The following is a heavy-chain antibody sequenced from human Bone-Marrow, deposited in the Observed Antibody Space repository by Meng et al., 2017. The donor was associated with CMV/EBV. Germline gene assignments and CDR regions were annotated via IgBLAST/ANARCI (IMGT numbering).Heavy chain of an antibody. CDR3: ARAVEYQLLYYYYGMDV. Sequence: GESLKISCTASGFTFSSYSMNWVRQAPGKGLEWVSYISSSSSTIYYADSVKGRFTISRDNAKNSLYLQMNSLRAEDTAVYYCARAVEYQLLYYYYGMDVWGQGTTVTVSS. CDR2: ISSSSSTI. CDR1: GFTFSSYS. J-gene: IGHJ6*02. V-gene: IGHV3-48*04. D-gene: IGHD2-2*01.